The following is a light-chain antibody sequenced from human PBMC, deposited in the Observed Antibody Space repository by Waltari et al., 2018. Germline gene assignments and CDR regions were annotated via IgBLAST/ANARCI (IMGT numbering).Light chain of an antibody. Sequence: QSVLTQPPSASGTPGQRVTISCSGSSSNIGSNPVNWYQQLPGTAPTLLIYSSNQRPSRVPDRFSGSKSGTSASLAISGLQSEDEADYSCAAWDDNLNGPVFGGGTKLTVL. CDR2: SSN. CDR3: AAWDDNLNGPV. J-gene: IGLJ3*02. V-gene: IGLV1-44*01. CDR1: SSNIGSNP.